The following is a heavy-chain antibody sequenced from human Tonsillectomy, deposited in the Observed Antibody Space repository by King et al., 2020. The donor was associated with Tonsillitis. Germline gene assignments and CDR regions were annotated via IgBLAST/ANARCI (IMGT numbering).Heavy chain of an antibody. CDR3: AICTCGDWAFAY. CDR1: GFTFSSYW. CDR2: IKQDGSEK. D-gene: IGHD2-21*02. Sequence: VQLVESGGGLVQPGGSLRLSCAASGFTFSSYWMSWVRQAPGKGLEWVANIKQDGSEKYYVDSVKGRFTISRDNAKNSLYLQMNSLRAEGTAVYYCAICTCGDWAFAYWGQGTLVTVSS. J-gene: IGHJ4*02. V-gene: IGHV3-7*01.